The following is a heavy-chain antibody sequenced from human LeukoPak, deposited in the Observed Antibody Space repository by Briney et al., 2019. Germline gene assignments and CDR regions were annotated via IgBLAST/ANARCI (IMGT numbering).Heavy chain of an antibody. CDR1: GGSISVNY. D-gene: IGHD3-3*01. CDR3: ARVLGYDFWSASRFDP. V-gene: IGHV4-59*01. CDR2: IYSSGTT. Sequence: SETLSPTCSVSGGSISVNYWSWIRQPPGKGLEWIGYIYSSGTTSYNPSLKSRLTISVDTSKNQFSLKLSSVTTADTAVYYCARVLGYDFWSASRFDPWGQGTLVTVSS. J-gene: IGHJ5*02.